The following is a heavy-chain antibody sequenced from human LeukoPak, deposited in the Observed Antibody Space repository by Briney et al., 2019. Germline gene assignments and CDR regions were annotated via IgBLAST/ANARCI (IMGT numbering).Heavy chain of an antibody. CDR2: INSDGSSI. D-gene: IGHD6-19*01. V-gene: IGHV3-74*01. Sequence: GGSLRLSCAASGFTLSSYWMHWVRQAPGKGLVWVSRINSDGSSISYADSVKGRFTISRDNAKNTLYLQMNSLRAEDTAVYYWARAGSSGWDYWGQGTLVTVSS. CDR1: GFTLSSYW. J-gene: IGHJ4*02. CDR3: ARAGSSGWDY.